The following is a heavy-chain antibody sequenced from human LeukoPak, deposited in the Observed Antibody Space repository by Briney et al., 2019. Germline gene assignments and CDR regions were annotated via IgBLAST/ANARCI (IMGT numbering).Heavy chain of an antibody. CDR2: INHSGTT. Sequence: PSETLSLTCAVYGESFSDHYWSWIRQPPGKGLEWIGEINHSGTTNYNPSLKSRVTISLDTPKNQFSLKVSSVTAADTAVYFCARVNYGDYDYWGQGTLVTVSS. D-gene: IGHD4-17*01. J-gene: IGHJ4*02. V-gene: IGHV4-34*01. CDR3: ARVNYGDYDY. CDR1: GESFSDHY.